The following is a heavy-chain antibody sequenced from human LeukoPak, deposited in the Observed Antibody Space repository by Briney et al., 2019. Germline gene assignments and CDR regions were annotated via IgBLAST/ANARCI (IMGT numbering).Heavy chain of an antibody. CDR2: MNPNSGNT. V-gene: IGHV1-8*03. Sequence: GASVKVSCKASGYTFTSYDINWVRQATGQGLEWMGWMNPNSGNTGYAQKFQGRVTITRNTSISTAYMELRSLRSDDTAVYYCARDHSGSLGYWGQGTLVTVSS. D-gene: IGHD1-26*01. CDR3: ARDHSGSLGY. CDR1: GYTFTSYD. J-gene: IGHJ4*02.